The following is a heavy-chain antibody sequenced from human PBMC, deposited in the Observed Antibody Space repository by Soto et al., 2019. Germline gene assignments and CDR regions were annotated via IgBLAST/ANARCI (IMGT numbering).Heavy chain of an antibody. J-gene: IGHJ6*02. CDR2: ISYDGSNT. V-gene: IGHV3-30*18. CDR1: GFTFSSYG. CDR3: AKGRGYDFWSCSSRVYYYGMDV. Sequence: GALRLSCAASGFTFSSYGMHWVRQAPGKGLEWVAVISYDGSNTYYADSVKGRFTIYRDDSKNMLYLQMNSRRAEDTAVYYCAKGRGYDFWSCSSRVYYYGMDVWGQGTTVTVS. D-gene: IGHD3-3*01.